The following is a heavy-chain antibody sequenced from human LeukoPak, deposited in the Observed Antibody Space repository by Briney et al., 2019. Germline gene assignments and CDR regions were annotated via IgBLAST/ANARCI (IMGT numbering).Heavy chain of an antibody. J-gene: IGHJ6*02. V-gene: IGHV4-34*01. Sequence: SETLSLTCAVYGGSFSGYYWSWIRQPPGKGLEWIGEINHSGSTNYNPSLKSRVTISIDTSKNQFSLKMSSVTAADPAVYYCARGANPRYIGYGSRCMDVWGQGTTVTVSS. D-gene: IGHD3-10*01. CDR1: GGSFSGYY. CDR3: ARGANPRYIGYGSRCMDV. CDR2: INHSGST.